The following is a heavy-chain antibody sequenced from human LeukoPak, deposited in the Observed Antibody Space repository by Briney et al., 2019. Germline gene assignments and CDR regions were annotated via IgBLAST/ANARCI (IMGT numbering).Heavy chain of an antibody. Sequence: PGGSLRLSCAASRFTFSSYGMHWVRQAPGKGLEWVAFIRFDGSTKYYAGSVKGRYTISRDNSENALYLQMNSLRAEDTAVYYCAKSSFCSSTSCYLPLDSWGQGTLVSVSS. V-gene: IGHV3-30*02. CDR2: IRFDGSTK. D-gene: IGHD2-2*01. J-gene: IGHJ4*02. CDR3: AKSSFCSSTSCYLPLDS. CDR1: RFTFSSYG.